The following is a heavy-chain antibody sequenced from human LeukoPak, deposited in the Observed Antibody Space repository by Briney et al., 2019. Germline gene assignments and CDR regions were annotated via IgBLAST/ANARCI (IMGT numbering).Heavy chain of an antibody. D-gene: IGHD6-19*01. CDR3: ARGVRIAVAGYIDY. V-gene: IGHV3-48*03. J-gene: IGHJ4*02. Sequence: GGSLRLSCAASAFTSSRYEMNWVRAAPGERLEWGSYISSSGSTMYYADSVKGRFTISRDNAKNTLYLQMNSLRAEDTAVYYCARGVRIAVAGYIDYWGQGTLVTVSS. CDR1: AFTSSRYE. CDR2: ISSSGSTM.